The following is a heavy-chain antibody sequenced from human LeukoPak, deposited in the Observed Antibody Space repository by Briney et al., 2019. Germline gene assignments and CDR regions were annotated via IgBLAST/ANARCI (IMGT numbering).Heavy chain of an antibody. CDR2: ISWNSGSI. CDR3: ARTRYYYDSSGYYKPGIAEYFQH. D-gene: IGHD3-22*01. Sequence: GGSLRLSCAASGSTFDDYAMHWVRQAPGKGLEWVSGISWNSGSIGYADSVKGRFTISRDNAKNSLYLQMNSLRAEDTAVYYCARTRYYYDSSGYYKPGIAEYFQHWGQGTLVTVSS. J-gene: IGHJ1*01. V-gene: IGHV3-9*01. CDR1: GSTFDDYA.